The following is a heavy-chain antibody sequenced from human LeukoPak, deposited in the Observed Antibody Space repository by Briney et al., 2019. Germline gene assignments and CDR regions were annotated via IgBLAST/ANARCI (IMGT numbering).Heavy chain of an antibody. Sequence: SETLSLTCSVSGDSISYFYWSWIRQAAGKGLEWIGRVSSSGSTDYNPSLKSRVTISVDTSKNQFSLKLSSVTAADTAVYYCARTITMVRGVIYNWFDPWGQGTLVTVSS. D-gene: IGHD3-10*01. CDR2: VSSSGST. J-gene: IGHJ5*02. V-gene: IGHV4-59*05. CDR1: GDSISYFY. CDR3: ARTITMVRGVIYNWFDP.